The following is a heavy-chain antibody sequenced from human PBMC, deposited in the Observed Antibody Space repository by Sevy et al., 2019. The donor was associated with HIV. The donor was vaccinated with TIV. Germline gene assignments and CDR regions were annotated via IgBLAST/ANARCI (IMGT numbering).Heavy chain of an antibody. CDR1: GFTFSSYE. Sequence: GSLRLSCAVSGFTFSSYEMNWVRQAPGKGLEWVSYIGSLGSPINYADSVKGRITISRVNAKNSLYLQMNSLRAEDAAVYYCVRVGIETAFYGMDVWGQGTTVTVSS. CDR2: IGSLGSPI. V-gene: IGHV3-48*03. J-gene: IGHJ6*02. CDR3: VRVGIETAFYGMDV.